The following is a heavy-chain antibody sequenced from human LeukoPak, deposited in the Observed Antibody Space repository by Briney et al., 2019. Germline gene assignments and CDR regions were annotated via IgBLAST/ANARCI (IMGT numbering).Heavy chain of an antibody. CDR1: GYTFTSYG. D-gene: IGHD6-6*01. CDR2: ISAYNGNT. CDR3: ARGRDSSSSFDY. J-gene: IGHJ4*02. V-gene: IGHV1-18*01. Sequence: ASVKVSCKASGYTFTSYGISWVRQAPGQGLEWMGWISAYNGNTNYAQKLQGRVTMTTDTSTSTVYMELSSLRSEDTAVYYCARGRDSSSSFDYWGQGTLVTVSS.